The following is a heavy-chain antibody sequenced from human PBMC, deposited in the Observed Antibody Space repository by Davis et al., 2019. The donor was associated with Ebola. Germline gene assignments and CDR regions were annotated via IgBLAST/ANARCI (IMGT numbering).Heavy chain of an antibody. CDR2: INAGNGNT. D-gene: IGHD6-19*01. CDR3: ARDLRGWYSFDY. CDR1: GYTFTSYA. V-gene: IGHV1-3*01. Sequence: ASVKVSCKASGYTFTSYAMHWVRHAPGQRLEWMGWINAGNGNTKYSQKFQGRVTITRDTSASTAYMELSSLRSEDTAVYYCARDLRGWYSFDYWGQGTLVTVSS. J-gene: IGHJ4*02.